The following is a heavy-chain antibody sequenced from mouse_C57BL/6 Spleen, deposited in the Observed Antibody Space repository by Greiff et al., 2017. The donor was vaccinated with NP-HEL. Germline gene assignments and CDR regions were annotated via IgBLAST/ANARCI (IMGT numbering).Heavy chain of an antibody. CDR1: GYTFTSYW. D-gene: IGHD2-2*01. CDR3: ASPIYYGYDEGFAY. J-gene: IGHJ3*01. Sequence: QVQLQQPGAELVMPGASVKLSCKASGYTFTSYWMHWVKQRPGQGLEWIGEIDPSDSYTNYNQKFKGKSTLTVDKSSSTAYRQLSSLTSEDSAVYYCASPIYYGYDEGFAYWGQGTLVTVSA. V-gene: IGHV1-69*01. CDR2: IDPSDSYT.